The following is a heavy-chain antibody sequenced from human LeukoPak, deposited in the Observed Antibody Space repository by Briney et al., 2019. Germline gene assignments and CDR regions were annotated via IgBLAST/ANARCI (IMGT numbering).Heavy chain of an antibody. CDR2: IYYSGST. CDR1: GGSLRSSSYY. D-gene: IGHD2-2*02. CDR3: ARYCSSTSCYTFGSIDY. V-gene: IGHV4-39*01. Sequence: SETLSLTCTVSGGSLRSSSYYWGWIRQPPGKGLEWIGSIYYSGSTYYNPSLKSRVTISVDTSKNQFSLKLSSVTAADTAVYYCARYCSSTSCYTFGSIDYWGQGTLVTVSS. J-gene: IGHJ4*02.